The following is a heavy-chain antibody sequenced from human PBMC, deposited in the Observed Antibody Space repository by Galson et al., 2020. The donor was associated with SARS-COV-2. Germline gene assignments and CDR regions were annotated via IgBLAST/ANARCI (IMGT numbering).Heavy chain of an antibody. D-gene: IGHD3-10*01. CDR1: SASISSSTW. CDR2: ISHSGST. CDR3: ARPYYGSGTFPAFDY. J-gene: IGHJ4*02. V-gene: IGHV4-4*02. Sequence: ASETLSLTCAVSSASISSSTWWSWVRQPPGTGLEWIGEISHSGSTNYSPSLKSRVTISLDNSKNHFSLNLSSVTAADTAVYYCARPYYGSGTFPAFDYWGQGILVTVSS.